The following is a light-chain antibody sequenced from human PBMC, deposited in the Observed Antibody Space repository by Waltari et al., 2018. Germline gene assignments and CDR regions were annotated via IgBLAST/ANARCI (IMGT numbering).Light chain of an antibody. CDR1: QRVSSNY. Sequence: EIVLPQSPVPLSLSPGERATLSCRASQRVSSNYLAWYQQRPGQAPRLLIHGSSSRATGIPDRFSGSGSGTDFTLTISRLEPEDFAVYYCQQYGRSWNTFGQGTKLEIK. V-gene: IGKV3-20*01. CDR3: QQYGRSWNT. J-gene: IGKJ2*01. CDR2: GSS.